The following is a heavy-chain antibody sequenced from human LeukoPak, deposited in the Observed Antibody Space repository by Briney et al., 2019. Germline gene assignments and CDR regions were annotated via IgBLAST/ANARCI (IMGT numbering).Heavy chain of an antibody. Sequence: ASVKVSCKASGYTFTGYYMHWVRQAPGQGLEWMGWINPNSGGTNYAQKFQGRVTMTRDTSISTAYMGLYRLRSDDTAVYYCARVRISRSSGYTAYAFNIWGQGTMVTVSS. CDR2: INPNSGGT. CDR1: GYTFTGYY. D-gene: IGHD3-22*01. V-gene: IGHV1-2*02. J-gene: IGHJ3*02. CDR3: ARVRISRSSGYTAYAFNI.